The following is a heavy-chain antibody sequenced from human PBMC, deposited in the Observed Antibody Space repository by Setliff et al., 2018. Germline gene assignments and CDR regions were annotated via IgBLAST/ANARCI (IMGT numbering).Heavy chain of an antibody. CDR2: ISHSANK. J-gene: IGHJ6*03. D-gene: IGHD1-26*01. Sequence: KPSETLSLTCIVSGGSISDNNYYWGWIRQSPGKELEWIGGISHSANKYYNPSLRSRVTLSVDTSKNQFSLRLTSVTAADTAAYYCARLGRSPTSARWYYMDVWGTGTTVTVSS. CDR3: ARLGRSPTSARWYYMDV. V-gene: IGHV4-39*01. CDR1: GGSISDNNYY.